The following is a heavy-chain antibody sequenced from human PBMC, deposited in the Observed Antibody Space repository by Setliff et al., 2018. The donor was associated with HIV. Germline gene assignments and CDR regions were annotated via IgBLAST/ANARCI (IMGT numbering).Heavy chain of an antibody. Sequence: PGGSLRLSCAASGFIFSSYAMTWVRQAPGKGLEWVSTIRGSGSGDTTHYADFVKGRFTISRDNAKNTVYLQMNSLRAEDTAVYYCTRVVGGNLYPSAFDIWAQGTMVTVSS. CDR1: GFIFSSYA. J-gene: IGHJ3*02. D-gene: IGHD4-4*01. CDR2: IRGSGSGDTT. V-gene: IGHV3-23*01. CDR3: TRVVGGNLYPSAFDI.